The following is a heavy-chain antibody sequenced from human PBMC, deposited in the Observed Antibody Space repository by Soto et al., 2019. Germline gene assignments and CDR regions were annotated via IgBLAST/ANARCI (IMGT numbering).Heavy chain of an antibody. V-gene: IGHV3-23*01. CDR1: GFTFSSYA. CDR3: AKGVRALPKNWFDS. Sequence: EVQLLESGGGLVQPGGSLRLSCVASGFTFSSYAMSWVRQAPGKGLEWVSSISSSSGATYYADSVKGRFTISRDNSKNTLYLQMNSLRAEESAVYYCAKGVRALPKNWFDSWGQGTLVTVSS. CDR2: ISSSSGAT. D-gene: IGHD1-26*01. J-gene: IGHJ5*01.